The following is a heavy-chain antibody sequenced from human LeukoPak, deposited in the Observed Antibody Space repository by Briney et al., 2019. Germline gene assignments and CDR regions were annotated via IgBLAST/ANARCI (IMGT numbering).Heavy chain of an antibody. CDR1: GGSISSYY. V-gene: IGHV4-59*01. D-gene: IGHD2-15*01. CDR3: ARSVEGYCSGGSCYYYSYYMDV. J-gene: IGHJ6*03. Sequence: SETLSLTCTVSGGSISSYYWSWLRQPPGKGLEWIGYIYYSGSTNYNPSLKSRVTISVDTSKNQFSLKLSSVTAADTAVYYCARSVEGYCSGGSCYYYSYYMDVWGKGTTVTVSS. CDR2: IYYSGST.